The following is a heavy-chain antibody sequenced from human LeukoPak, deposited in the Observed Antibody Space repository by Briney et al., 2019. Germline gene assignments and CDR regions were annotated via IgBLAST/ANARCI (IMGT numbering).Heavy chain of an antibody. CDR1: GYTFTGYY. CDR2: INPNSGGT. J-gene: IGHJ5*02. V-gene: IGHV1-2*06. Sequence: GASVKVSCKASGYTFTGYYMHWVRQTPGRGLEWMGRINPNSGGTNYAQKFQGRVTMTRDTSISTAYMELSRLRSDDTAVYYCARDWADSGSYYHNWSDPWGQGTLVTVSS. CDR3: ARDWADSGSYYHNWSDP. D-gene: IGHD1-26*01.